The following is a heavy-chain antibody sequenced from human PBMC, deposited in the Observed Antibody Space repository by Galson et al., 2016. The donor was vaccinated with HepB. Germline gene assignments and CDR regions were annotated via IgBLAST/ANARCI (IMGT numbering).Heavy chain of an antibody. J-gene: IGHJ5*02. V-gene: IGHV3-48*02. Sequence: SLRLSCAASGFTFSSYSMNWVRQAPGKGLEWVSYISSGRDTTYYADSVKGRFTISRDKPKNSLYLQMNSLRDEDTAVYYCARDSSSWSTPLWFDPWGQGTLVTVSS. CDR2: ISSGRDTT. CDR3: ARDSSSWSTPLWFDP. D-gene: IGHD6-13*01. CDR1: GFTFSSYS.